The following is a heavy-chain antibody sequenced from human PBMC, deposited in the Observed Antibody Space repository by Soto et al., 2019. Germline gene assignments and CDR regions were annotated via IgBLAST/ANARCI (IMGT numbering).Heavy chain of an antibody. Sequence: ASVKVSCKASGYTFTSYAMHWVRQAPGQRLEWMGWINAGNGNTKYSQKFQGRVTITRDTSASTAYMELSSLRSEDTAVYYCARDADTAMAPFDYWGQGTLVTVSS. CDR1: GYTFTSYA. D-gene: IGHD5-18*01. CDR2: INAGNGNT. J-gene: IGHJ4*02. V-gene: IGHV1-3*01. CDR3: ARDADTAMAPFDY.